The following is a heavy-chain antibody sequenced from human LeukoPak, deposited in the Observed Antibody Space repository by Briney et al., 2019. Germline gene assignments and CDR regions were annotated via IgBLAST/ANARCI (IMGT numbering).Heavy chain of an antibody. CDR1: GGSISSYY. D-gene: IGHD3-10*01. CDR2: IYYSGST. V-gene: IGHV4-59*01. Sequence: SETLSLTCTVSGGSISSYYWSWIRQPPGKGLEWIWYIYYSGSTNYNPSLKSRVTISVDTSKNQFSLKLSSVTAADKAVYYCARVLIRGVFDYWGQGTLVTVSS. CDR3: ARVLIRGVFDY. J-gene: IGHJ4*02.